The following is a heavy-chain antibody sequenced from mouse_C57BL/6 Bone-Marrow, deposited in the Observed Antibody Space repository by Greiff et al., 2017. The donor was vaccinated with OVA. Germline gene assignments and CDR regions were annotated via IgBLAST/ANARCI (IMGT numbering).Heavy chain of an antibody. CDR2: IYPRSGNT. J-gene: IGHJ2*01. CDR1: GYTFTSYC. D-gene: IGHD1-1*01. Sequence: QVQLKQSGAELARPGASVKLSCKASGYTFTSYCISWVKQRTGQGLEWIGEIYPRSGNTYYNEKFKGKATLTADKSSSTAYMELRSLTYEDSAVYMWARGKRAVYYYGSGGGYFDYWGQGTTLTVSS. V-gene: IGHV1-81*01. CDR3: ARGKRAVYYYGSGGGYFDY.